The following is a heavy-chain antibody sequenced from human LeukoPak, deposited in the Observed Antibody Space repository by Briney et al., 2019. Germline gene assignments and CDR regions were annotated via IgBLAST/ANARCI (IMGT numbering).Heavy chain of an antibody. D-gene: IGHD2-2*01. J-gene: IGHJ4*02. CDR2: SRNKANSYTT. CDR1: GFTFSDYY. CDR3: AREYCTGTRCYSD. Sequence: KPGGSLRLSCAASGFTFSDYYMDWVRQAPGKGLEWVGRSRNKANSYTTEYVASVKGRFTISRDDPKNSVYLQMNSLGSEDTAVYYCAREYCTGTRCYSDWGQGTLVTVSS. V-gene: IGHV3-72*01.